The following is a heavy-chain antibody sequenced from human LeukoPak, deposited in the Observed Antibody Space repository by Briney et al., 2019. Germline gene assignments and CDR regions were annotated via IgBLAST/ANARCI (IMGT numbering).Heavy chain of an antibody. J-gene: IGHJ4*02. D-gene: IGHD2-8*01. Sequence: SETLSLTCTVSGGSISSYYWSWIRQPAGKGLEWIGRIYTSGSTNYNPPLKSRVTMSVDTSKNQLSLRLRSVTAADTAVYYCARLYEGKRPPDYWGQGTLVTVSS. CDR1: GGSISSYY. CDR3: ARLYEGKRPPDY. CDR2: IYTSGST. V-gene: IGHV4-4*07.